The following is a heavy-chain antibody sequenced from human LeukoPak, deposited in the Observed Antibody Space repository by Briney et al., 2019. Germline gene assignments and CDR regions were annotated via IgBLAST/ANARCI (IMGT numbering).Heavy chain of an antibody. D-gene: IGHD1-14*01. CDR2: IHYSGST. Sequence: SETLSLTCTVSGGSISSSSYYWGWIRQPPGKGLEWIGSIHYSGSTNYNPSLKSRVTISVDTSKNQFPLKLSSVTAADTAVYYCATTGSGYPPYYWGQGTLVTVSS. CDR3: ATTGSGYPPYY. CDR1: GGSISSSSYY. J-gene: IGHJ4*02. V-gene: IGHV4-39*06.